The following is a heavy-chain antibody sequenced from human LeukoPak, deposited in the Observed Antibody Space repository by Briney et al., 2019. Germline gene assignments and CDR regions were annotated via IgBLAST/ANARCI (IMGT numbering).Heavy chain of an antibody. CDR3: ARMIAAAGTEYFDL. CDR1: GGSISSSSYY. J-gene: IGHJ2*01. D-gene: IGHD6-13*01. CDR2: IYYSGST. Sequence: SETLSLTCTVSGGSISSSSYYWGWIRQPPGKGLEWIGSIYYSGSTYYNPSLKSRVTISVDTSKNQFSLKLNSVTATDTAVYYCARMIAAAGTEYFDLWGRGTLVTVSS. V-gene: IGHV4-39*07.